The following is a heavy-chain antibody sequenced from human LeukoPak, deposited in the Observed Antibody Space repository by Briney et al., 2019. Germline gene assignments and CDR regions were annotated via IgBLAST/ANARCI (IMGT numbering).Heavy chain of an antibody. CDR2: IYYSGNT. J-gene: IGHJ5*01. CDR3: ARGLLYSGSFARNWFDS. V-gene: IGHV4-39*01. D-gene: IGHD1-26*01. CDR1: GGSITISSSY. Sequence: NPSETLSLTCTVSGGSITISSSYWGWIRQPPGKGLEWIGSIYYSGNTYYNPSLKSRVTISVDTSKHQFSLNLSSVTAADTAIYFCARGLLYSGSFARNWFDSWGQGTLVTVSS.